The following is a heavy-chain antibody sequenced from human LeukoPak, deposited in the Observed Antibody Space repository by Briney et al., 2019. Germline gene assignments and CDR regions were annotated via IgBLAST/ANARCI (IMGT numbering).Heavy chain of an antibody. CDR2: IIPILGIA. J-gene: IGHJ5*02. V-gene: IGHV1-69*04. D-gene: IGHD2-2*01. CDR3: ARGPRYCSSTSCYWWFDP. Sequence: GASVKVSCKASGGTFSSYAISWVRQAPGQGLEWMGRIIPILGIANYAQKFQGRVTITADKSTSTAYMELSSLRSEDTAVYYCARGPRYCSSTSCYWWFDPWGQGTLVTVSS. CDR1: GGTFSSYA.